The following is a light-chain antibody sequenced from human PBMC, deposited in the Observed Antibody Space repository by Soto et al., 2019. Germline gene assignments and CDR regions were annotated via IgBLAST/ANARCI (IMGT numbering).Light chain of an antibody. CDR1: QSVSSN. CDR3: QQYNNWPPYT. Sequence: EIVMTQSPATQSVSPGERATLSCRASQSVSSNLAWYQQKPGQAPRLLIYGASTRATGIPARFSGSGSGTEFTLTISSLQSEDFAVYYCQQYNNWPPYTIGQGTKLEIK. J-gene: IGKJ2*01. V-gene: IGKV3-15*01. CDR2: GAS.